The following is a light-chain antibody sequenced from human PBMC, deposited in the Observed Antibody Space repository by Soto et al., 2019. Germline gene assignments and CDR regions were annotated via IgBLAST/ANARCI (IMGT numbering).Light chain of an antibody. CDR3: SSYTSSSTLYV. J-gene: IGLJ1*01. V-gene: IGLV2-14*01. Sequence: QSALTQPASVSGSPGQSITISCTGTSSDVGGYNYVSWYQQHPGKAPKLMIYDVSNRPSGVSNRFSGSKSGNTASLTISGIQAEDEADYSCSSYTSSSTLYVFGTGTKLTVL. CDR2: DVS. CDR1: SSDVGGYNY.